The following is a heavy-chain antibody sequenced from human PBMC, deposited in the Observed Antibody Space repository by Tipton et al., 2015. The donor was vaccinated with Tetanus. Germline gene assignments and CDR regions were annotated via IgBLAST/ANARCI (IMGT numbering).Heavy chain of an antibody. CDR3: ARDPYGDHGPFDY. D-gene: IGHD4-17*01. CDR1: GSTFSYYG. Sequence: SLRLSCAASGSTFSYYGMHWVRQAPGKGLEWVAVIWYDGSNKYYADSVKGRFTISRDNSRNTLYLEMNSPRVEDTAVYYCARDPYGDHGPFDYWGQGTLVTVSS. V-gene: IGHV3-33*01. CDR2: IWYDGSNK. J-gene: IGHJ4*02.